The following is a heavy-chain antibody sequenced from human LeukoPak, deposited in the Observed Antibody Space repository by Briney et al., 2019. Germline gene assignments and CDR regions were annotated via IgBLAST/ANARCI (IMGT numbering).Heavy chain of an antibody. V-gene: IGHV4-59*01. CDR1: GGSISSYY. CDR3: ARDGGGWYGAGFDY. J-gene: IGHJ4*02. Sequence: SETLSLTCTVSGGSISSYYWSWIRQPPGKGLEWIGYIYYSGSTNYNPSLKSRVTISVDTSKNQFSLKLSSVTAADTAVYYCARDGGGWYGAGFDYWGQGTLVTVSS. CDR2: IYYSGST. D-gene: IGHD6-19*01.